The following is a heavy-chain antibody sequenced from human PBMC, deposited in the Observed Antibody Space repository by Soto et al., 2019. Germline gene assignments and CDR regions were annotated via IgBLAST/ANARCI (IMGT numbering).Heavy chain of an antibody. CDR3: PHSLDFWSAYCAFDI. Sequence: QITLKESGPTLVKPTQTLTLTCTFSGFSLSTSGVGVGWIRQPPGKALEWLALIYWNDDKRYSPSLKSSLTNTKDTSKNQVVLTMTNMDPMVTATYYCPHSLDFWSAYCAFDIWGLGTMVTVSS. CDR1: GFSLSTSGVG. D-gene: IGHD3-3*01. J-gene: IGHJ3*02. V-gene: IGHV2-5*01. CDR2: IYWNDDK.